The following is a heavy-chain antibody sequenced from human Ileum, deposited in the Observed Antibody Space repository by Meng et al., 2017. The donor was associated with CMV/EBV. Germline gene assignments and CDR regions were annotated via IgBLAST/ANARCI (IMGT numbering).Heavy chain of an antibody. D-gene: IGHD3-10*01. CDR1: GYTFSTYG. Sequence: ASVKVSCKASGYTFSTYGISWVRQAPGQGLEWVAWINLDNSNIKYGQKFQGRVSVTTDTSTSTAYMELRSLRSDDTAVYYCARGRGIVPDSLDVWGQGTTVTVSS. V-gene: IGHV1-18*01. CDR2: INLDNSNI. CDR3: ARGRGIVPDSLDV. J-gene: IGHJ6*02.